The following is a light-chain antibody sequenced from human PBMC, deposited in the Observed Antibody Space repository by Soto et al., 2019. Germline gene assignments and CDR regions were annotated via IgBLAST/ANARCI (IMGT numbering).Light chain of an antibody. J-gene: IGKJ4*01. V-gene: IGKV1-27*01. CDR2: VAS. CDR1: QGISNY. Sequence: IHMAHSPSSLSASLGDRVTITFRASQGISNYLAWYQQKPGKVPKVLIYVASALQSGVPSRFSGSGSGRDFTLTISSLQPEDVATYYCQEYNSGLTFGGGTKVDI. CDR3: QEYNSGLT.